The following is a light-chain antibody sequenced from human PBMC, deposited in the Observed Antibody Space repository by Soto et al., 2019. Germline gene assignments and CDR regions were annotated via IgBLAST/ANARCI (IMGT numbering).Light chain of an antibody. CDR3: AAWDDSLXGWV. CDR1: SSNIGSNT. CDR2: SND. V-gene: IGLV1-44*01. J-gene: IGLJ3*02. Sequence: QPVLTQPPSASGTPGQRVTISCSGSSSNIGSNTVNWYQQLPGTAPKLLIYSNDQRPSGVPDRFSGSKSGTSASLAISGLQSEDEADYYCAAWDDSLXGWVFGGGTK.